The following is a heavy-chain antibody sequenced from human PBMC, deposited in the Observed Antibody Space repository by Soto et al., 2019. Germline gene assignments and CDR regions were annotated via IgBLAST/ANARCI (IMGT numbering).Heavy chain of an antibody. V-gene: IGHV1-46*01. D-gene: IGHD2-2*01. CDR2: INPSGGST. Sequence: QVQLVQSGAEVKKPGASVKVSCKASGYTFTSYYMHWVRQAPGQGLEWMGIINPSGGSTSYAQKFQGRVIMNRDTSTSTVYMELSSLRSEDTAVYYCAREGGWGYCSSTSCYGVRFDYWGQGPLVTVSS. J-gene: IGHJ4*02. CDR1: GYTFTSYY. CDR3: AREGGWGYCSSTSCYGVRFDY.